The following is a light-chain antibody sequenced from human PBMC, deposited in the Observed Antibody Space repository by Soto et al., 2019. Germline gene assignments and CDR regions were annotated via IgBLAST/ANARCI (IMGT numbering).Light chain of an antibody. CDR1: HDMSTF. V-gene: IGKV1-9*01. CDR3: QQLDTLPFT. CDR2: EAS. Sequence: IQLTQSPSLLSASIGDRVTITCRASHDMSTFLAWYQQKPGKAPKLLIYEASTLQSGVPSRFSGSGSGTEFSLTISGLLPEDFAAYHCQQLDTLPFTFGQGTRL. J-gene: IGKJ5*01.